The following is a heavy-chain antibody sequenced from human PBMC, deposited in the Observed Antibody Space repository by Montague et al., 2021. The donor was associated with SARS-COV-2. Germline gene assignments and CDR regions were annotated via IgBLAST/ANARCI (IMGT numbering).Heavy chain of an antibody. D-gene: IGHD4-17*01. Sequence: SETLSLTCSVSGGSISSSSYFWGWIRQPPGKGLEWIGSIYYSGGTYSNSSLKSRVTISVDTSKNQFSLKLSSVTAADTAVYYRARHLNYRDYGGDDYWGQGTLVTVSS. J-gene: IGHJ4*02. V-gene: IGHV4-39*01. CDR2: IYYSGGT. CDR3: ARHLNYRDYGGDDY. CDR1: GGSISSSSYF.